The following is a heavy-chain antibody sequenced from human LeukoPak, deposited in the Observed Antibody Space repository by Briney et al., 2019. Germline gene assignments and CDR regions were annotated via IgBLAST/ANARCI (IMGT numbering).Heavy chain of an antibody. CDR1: GFTFSSYA. CDR3: ARVNDVAYCGGDCYYTHYYFDY. D-gene: IGHD2-21*02. J-gene: IGHJ4*02. CDR2: ISYDGSNK. V-gene: IGHV3-30-3*01. Sequence: GGSLRLSCAASGFTFSSYAMHWVRQAPGKGLEWVAVISYDGSNKYYADSVKGRFTISRDNSKNTLYLQMNGLRAEDTAVYYCARVNDVAYCGGDCYYTHYYFDYWGQGTLVTVSS.